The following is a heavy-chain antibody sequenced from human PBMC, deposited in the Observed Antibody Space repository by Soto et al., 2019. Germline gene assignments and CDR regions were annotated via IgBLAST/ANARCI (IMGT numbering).Heavy chain of an antibody. D-gene: IGHD3-16*01. J-gene: IGHJ4*02. V-gene: IGHV3-30*03. CDR1: GFMFSNYA. CDR2: ISNDGSHE. CDR3: ARVGSGGGGDY. Sequence: GESLKISCAASGFMFSNYAMYWVRQAPGKGPEWVAVISNDGSHEYYVDSVKGRFSSSRDNSKNTVYLQMNSLRPDDTAFYYCARVGSGGGGDYWGQGTLVTVSS.